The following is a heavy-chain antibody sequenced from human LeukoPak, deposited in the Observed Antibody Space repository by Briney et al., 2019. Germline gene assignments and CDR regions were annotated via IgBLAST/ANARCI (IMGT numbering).Heavy chain of an antibody. V-gene: IGHV4-4*07. CDR3: ARDLRRRGYSSLNWFDP. D-gene: IGHD5-18*01. J-gene: IGHJ5*02. Sequence: SETLSLTCTVSGGSISSYYWSWIRQPAGKGLEWIGRIYTSGSTNYNPSLKSRVTMSVDTSKNQFSLKLSSVTAADTAVYYCARDLRRRGYSSLNWFDPWGQGTLVTVSS. CDR1: GGSISSYY. CDR2: IYTSGST.